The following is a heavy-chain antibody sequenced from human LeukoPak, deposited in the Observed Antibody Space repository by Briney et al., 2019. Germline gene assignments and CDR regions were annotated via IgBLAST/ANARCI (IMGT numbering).Heavy chain of an antibody. J-gene: IGHJ4*02. CDR1: GYTFTSYG. Sequence: ASVKVSCKASGYTFTSYGISWVRQAPGQGLEWMGWISAYNGNTNYAQKPQGRVTMTTDTSTSTAYMELRSLRSDDTAVYYCARDLMGGSGSYWNYWGQGTLVAVSS. CDR3: ARDLMGGSGSYWNY. V-gene: IGHV1-18*01. CDR2: ISAYNGNT. D-gene: IGHD3-10*01.